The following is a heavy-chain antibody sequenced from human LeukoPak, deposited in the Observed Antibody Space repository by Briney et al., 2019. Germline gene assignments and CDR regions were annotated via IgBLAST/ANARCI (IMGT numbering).Heavy chain of an antibody. CDR3: ARESQLLFDY. D-gene: IGHD2-2*01. J-gene: IGHJ4*02. CDR1: GGSISSYY. V-gene: IGHV4-59*01. Sequence: ASETLSLTCTVSGGSISSYYWSWIRQPPGKGLEWIGYIYYSGSTNYNPSLKSRVTISVDTSKNQFSLKLSSVTAADTAVYYCARESQLLFDYWGQGTLVTVSS. CDR2: IYYSGST.